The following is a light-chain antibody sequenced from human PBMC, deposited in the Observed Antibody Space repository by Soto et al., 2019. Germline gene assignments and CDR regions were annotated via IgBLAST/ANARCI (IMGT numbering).Light chain of an antibody. CDR2: QDS. J-gene: IGLJ2*01. V-gene: IGLV3-1*01. CDR1: KLGDKY. CDR3: QAWDSSTGVV. Sequence: SYDLTQPPSVSVSPGQTASITCSGDKLGDKYACWYQQKPGQSPVLVIYQDSKRPSGIPERFSGSNSGNTATLTISGTQAMDEADYYCQAWDSSTGVVFGGGTKLTVL.